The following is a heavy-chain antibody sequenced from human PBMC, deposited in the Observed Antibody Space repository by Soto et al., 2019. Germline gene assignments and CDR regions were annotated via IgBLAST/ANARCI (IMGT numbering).Heavy chain of an antibody. CDR3: AREDAARIERWFDA. CDR2: IYSSGST. CDR1: GGSINSASYS. Sequence: PSETLSLTCAVSGGSINSASYSWNWIRQSPGRGLEWIGHIYSSGSTYYNPSLKSRVSISVDTSNNQFSLKLTSVTAADTAVYFCAREDAARIERWFDAWGQGILVTVSS. D-gene: IGHD6-6*01. J-gene: IGHJ5*02. V-gene: IGHV4-31*11.